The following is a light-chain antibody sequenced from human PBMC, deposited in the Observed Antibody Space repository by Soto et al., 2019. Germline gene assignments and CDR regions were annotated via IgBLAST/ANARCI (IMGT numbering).Light chain of an antibody. V-gene: IGKV1-5*03. CDR3: QQYNSFPT. CDR1: QSISSW. J-gene: IGKJ1*01. CDR2: KAS. Sequence: DIQMTQSPSTLSASVGDRVTITCRASQSISSWLAWYQQKPGKAPKLLIYKASSLESGVPSRFSCSGSGTEFTLTISSLQTDDFATYYGQQYNSFPTFGQGTKVEIK.